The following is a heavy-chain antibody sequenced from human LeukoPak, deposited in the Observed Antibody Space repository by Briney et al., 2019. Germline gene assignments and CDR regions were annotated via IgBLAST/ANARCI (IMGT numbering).Heavy chain of an antibody. D-gene: IGHD1-14*01. V-gene: IGHV4-34*01. CDR1: GGSFSGYY. CDR2: INHSGST. J-gene: IGHJ4*02. CDR3: ARGRIKDY. Sequence: SETLSLTCAVYGGSFSGYYWSWIRQPPGRGLEWIGEINHSGSTNYNPSLKSRVTISVDTSKNQFSLKLSSVTAADTAVYYCARGRIKDYWGQGTLVTVSS.